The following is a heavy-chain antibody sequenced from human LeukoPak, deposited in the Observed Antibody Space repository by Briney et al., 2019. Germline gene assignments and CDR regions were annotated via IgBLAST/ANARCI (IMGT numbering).Heavy chain of an antibody. J-gene: IGHJ4*02. CDR2: INSNGSGT. V-gene: IGHV3-74*01. Sequence: GGSLRLSCVASGFTLSTYCMHWVRQAPGKGLVWVSRINSNGSGTSYADSVMVRFTISRDSAKNTLYLQMNSLRPEDTAVYYCARSNKWSFDYWGQGALVTVSS. CDR1: GFTLSTYC. CDR3: ARSNKWSFDY. D-gene: IGHD2-15*01.